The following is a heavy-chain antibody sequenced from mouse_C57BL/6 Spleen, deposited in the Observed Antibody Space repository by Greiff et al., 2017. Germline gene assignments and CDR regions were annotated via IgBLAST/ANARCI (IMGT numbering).Heavy chain of an antibody. CDR1: GYAFSSYW. D-gene: IGHD1-1*01. Sequence: QVQLKESGAELVKPGASVKISCKASGYAFSSYWMNWVKQRPGKGLEWIGQIYPGDGDTNYNGKFKGKATLTADKSSSTAYMQLSSLTSEDSAVYFCARCTTVVAPYFDYWGQGTTLTVSS. CDR2: IYPGDGDT. CDR3: ARCTTVVAPYFDY. J-gene: IGHJ2*01. V-gene: IGHV1-80*01.